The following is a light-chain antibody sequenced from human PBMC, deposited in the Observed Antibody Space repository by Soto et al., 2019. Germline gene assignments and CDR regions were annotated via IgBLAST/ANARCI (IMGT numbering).Light chain of an antibody. CDR3: QQGYSTPCT. V-gene: IGKV1-39*01. J-gene: IGKJ1*01. CDR1: QSISYY. Sequence: DIQMTQSPASLSASVGDRVTITCRASQSISYYLHWYQQKPGKAPKLLIYAASNLQSGVPSKFSASGSGTDFTLTLNSLHPEDFATYYCQQGYSTPCTFGQGTKVEIK. CDR2: AAS.